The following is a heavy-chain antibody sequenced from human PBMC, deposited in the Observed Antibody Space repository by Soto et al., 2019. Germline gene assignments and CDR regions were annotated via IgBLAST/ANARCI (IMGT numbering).Heavy chain of an antibody. V-gene: IGHV3-30-3*01. CDR2: ISYDGSNK. CDR1: GFTFSSYA. J-gene: IGHJ4*02. CDR3: ARGGYSSGWYEGYFDY. Sequence: GGSLRLSCAASGFTFSSYAMHWVRQAPGKGLEWVAVISYDGSNKYYADSVKGRFTISRDNSKNTLYLQMNSLRAEDTAVYYCARGGYSSGWYEGYFDYWGQGTLVTVSS. D-gene: IGHD6-19*01.